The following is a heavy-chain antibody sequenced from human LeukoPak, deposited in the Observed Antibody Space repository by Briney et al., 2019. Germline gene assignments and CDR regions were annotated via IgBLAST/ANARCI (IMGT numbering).Heavy chain of an antibody. CDR1: GFTFSNYA. D-gene: IGHD1-26*01. CDR3: ARFKVGSNTTQKNAFDI. Sequence: GGSLRLSCAASGFTFSNYAMHWVRQALGKGLEWVAVISFDATKEYFAKSVKGRFTISRDNSKSTLFLQMDSLRVEDTALYFCARFKVGSNTTQKNAFDIWGRGTVVTVSS. V-gene: IGHV3-30*01. CDR2: ISFDATKE. J-gene: IGHJ3*02.